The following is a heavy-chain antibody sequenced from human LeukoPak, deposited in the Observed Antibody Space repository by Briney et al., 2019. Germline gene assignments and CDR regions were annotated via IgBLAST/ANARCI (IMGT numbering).Heavy chain of an antibody. CDR1: GVSFSGYY. D-gene: IGHD2-15*01. J-gene: IGHJ6*02. CDR3: ARWNHLGGRPYCSGGSCYSGHFYYYGMDV. V-gene: IGHV4-34*01. Sequence: SETLSLTCAVYGVSFSGYYWSWIRQPPGKGLEWIGEINHSGSTNYNPSLKSRVTISVDTSKNQFSLKLSSVTAADTAVYYCARWNHLGGRPYCSGGSCYSGHFYYYGMDVWGQGTTVTVSS. CDR2: INHSGST.